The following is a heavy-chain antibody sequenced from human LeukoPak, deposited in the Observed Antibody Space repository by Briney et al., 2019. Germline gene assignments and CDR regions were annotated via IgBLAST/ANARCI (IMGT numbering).Heavy chain of an antibody. Sequence: GGSLRLSCAASGFTFSNYWMSWVRQAPGKGLEWVANIKQDRSEKYYVDSVKGRFTISRDNAKNSLYLQMNSLRAEDTAVYYCAKDATAVVGTVYMDVWGKGTTVTISS. V-gene: IGHV3-7*01. CDR2: IKQDRSEK. D-gene: IGHD6-13*01. J-gene: IGHJ6*03. CDR1: GFTFSNYW. CDR3: AKDATAVVGTVYMDV.